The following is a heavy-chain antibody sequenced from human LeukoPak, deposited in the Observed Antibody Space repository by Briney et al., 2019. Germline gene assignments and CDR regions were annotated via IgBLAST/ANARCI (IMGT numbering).Heavy chain of an antibody. J-gene: IGHJ4*02. CDR2: IIPIFGTA. V-gene: IGHV1-69*06. CDR1: LGTFSSYA. CDR3: ASRAAAGPVRY. D-gene: IGHD6-13*01. Sequence: EAAVKVSCKPSLGTFSSYAISWVRQAPGQGLEWMGGIIPIFGTANYAQKLQGRVTITADKSTSTAYMELSSLRSEDTAVYYCASRAAAGPVRYWGQGTLVTVSS.